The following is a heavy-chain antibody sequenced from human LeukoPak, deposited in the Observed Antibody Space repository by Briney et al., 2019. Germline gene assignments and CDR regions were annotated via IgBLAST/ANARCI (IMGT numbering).Heavy chain of an antibody. CDR2: ISWSSGSI. Sequence: GRSLRLSCAASGFTFDDYAMHWVRQAPGKGLEWVSGISWSSGSIAYAESVKGRFTISRDNAKNSLYLQMNSLGIEDMALYYCAKDVASRRDGYFDLWGRGTLVIVSS. CDR3: AKDVASRRDGYFDL. V-gene: IGHV3-9*03. CDR1: GFTFDDYA. D-gene: IGHD1-1*01. J-gene: IGHJ2*01.